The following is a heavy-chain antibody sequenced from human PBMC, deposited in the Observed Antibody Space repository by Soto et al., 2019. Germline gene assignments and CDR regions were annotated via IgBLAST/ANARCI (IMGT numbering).Heavy chain of an antibody. Sequence: EVQLVESGGGLVQPGGSLRLSCTASGFTFSSYWMSWVRQAPGKGMGWVANIKEDGSGKYYVDSVKGRFSISRDNARNSLYLQMNSLGVEDTAVYYCVRVGRLGGYWGQGALVTVSS. J-gene: IGHJ4*02. CDR3: VRVGRLGGY. CDR2: IKEDGSGK. V-gene: IGHV3-7*03. D-gene: IGHD3-16*01. CDR1: GFTFSSYW.